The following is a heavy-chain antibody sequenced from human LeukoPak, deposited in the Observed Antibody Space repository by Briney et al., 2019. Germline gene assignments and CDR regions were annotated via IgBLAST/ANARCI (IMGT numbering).Heavy chain of an antibody. CDR3: ARADSSSSYDYYYYYYMDV. CDR2: INPSGGST. J-gene: IGHJ6*03. V-gene: IGHV1-46*01. Sequence: ASVKVSCKASGYTFTSYDINWVRQATGQGLEWMGIINPSGGSTSYAQKFQGRVTMTRDTSISTAYMELSRLRSDDTAVYYCARADSSSSYDYYYYYYMDVWGKGTTVTVSS. CDR1: GYTFTSYD. D-gene: IGHD6-6*01.